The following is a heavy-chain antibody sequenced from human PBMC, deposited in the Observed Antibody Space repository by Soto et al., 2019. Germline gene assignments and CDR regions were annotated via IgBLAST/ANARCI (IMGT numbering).Heavy chain of an antibody. D-gene: IGHD3-22*01. CDR1: GYTFTSYY. Sequence: ASVKVSCKASGYTFTSYYIHWVRQAPGQGLVWMGWINPITGGTNYAPKFQGRVTMTRDTSITTAYMELSRLRSDDTAVYYCARNYYDSSDRDYLDYWGQGTPVTVSS. V-gene: IGHV1-2*02. CDR2: INPITGGT. CDR3: ARNYYDSSDRDYLDY. J-gene: IGHJ4*02.